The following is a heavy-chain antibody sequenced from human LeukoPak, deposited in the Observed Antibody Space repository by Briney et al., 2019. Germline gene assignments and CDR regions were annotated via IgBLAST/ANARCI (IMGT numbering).Heavy chain of an antibody. D-gene: IGHD1-7*01. CDR3: ARAAGEGGTFDY. V-gene: IGHV4-39*07. J-gene: IGHJ4*02. Sequence: SETLSLTCTVSGGSISSSSYYWGWIRQPPGKGLEWIGSIYYSGSTYYNPSLKSRVTISVDTSKNQFSLKLSSVTAADTAVYYCARAAGEGGTFDYWGQGTLVTVSS. CDR2: IYYSGST. CDR1: GGSISSSSYY.